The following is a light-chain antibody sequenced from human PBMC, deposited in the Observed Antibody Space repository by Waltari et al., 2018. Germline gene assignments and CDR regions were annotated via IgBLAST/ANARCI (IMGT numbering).Light chain of an antibody. CDR3: QQLKSFLFT. CDR2: GTS. Sequence: DIQLTQSPSFLSASVGERVTITCRASQGSNSYLAWYQQKPGKAPKLRIYGTSTLQSGGPSRFSGSGSGTEFTLTISSLQPEDFATYYCQQLKSFLFTFGQGTRLDIK. CDR1: QGSNSY. V-gene: IGKV1-9*01. J-gene: IGKJ5*01.